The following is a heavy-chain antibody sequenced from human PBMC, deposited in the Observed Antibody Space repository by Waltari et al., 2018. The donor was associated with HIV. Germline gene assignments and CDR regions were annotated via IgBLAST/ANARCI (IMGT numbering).Heavy chain of an antibody. CDR3: ARDPVYSGSSLVYYFDY. Sequence: EVQLVESGGGLVQPGGSLRLACAASGFTFSDYRMNRVRQAPGKGLEWVSYISSSSSTIYYADSVKGRFTISRDNAKNSLYLQMNSLRAEDTAVYYCARDPVYSGSSLVYYFDYWGQGTLVTVSS. J-gene: IGHJ4*02. CDR2: ISSSSSTI. CDR1: GFTFSDYR. D-gene: IGHD6-6*01. V-gene: IGHV3-48*01.